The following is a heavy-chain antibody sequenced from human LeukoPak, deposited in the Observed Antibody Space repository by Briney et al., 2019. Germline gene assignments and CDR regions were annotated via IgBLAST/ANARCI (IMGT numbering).Heavy chain of an antibody. CDR2: IIPIFGTA. J-gene: IGHJ4*02. V-gene: IGHV1-69*13. Sequence: SVKVSCKASGGTSSSYAISWVRQAPGQGLEWMGGIIPIFGTANYAQKFQGRVTITADESTSTAYMELSSLRSEDTAVYYCAVAYYDYVWGSYRLDYWGQGTLVTVSS. CDR1: GGTSSSYA. D-gene: IGHD3-16*02. CDR3: AVAYYDYVWGSYRLDY.